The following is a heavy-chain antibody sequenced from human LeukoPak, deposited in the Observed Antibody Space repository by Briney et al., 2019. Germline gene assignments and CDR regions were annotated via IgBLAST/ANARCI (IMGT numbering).Heavy chain of an antibody. CDR1: GFTFSDYY. J-gene: IGHJ6*03. D-gene: IGHD5-18*01. CDR3: ARDEFERDTAMVNYYYYYMDV. Sequence: GGSLRLSCAASGFTFSDYYMSWIRQAPGKGLEWVSYISSSSSTIYYADSVKGRFTISRDNAKNSLYLQMNSLRAEDTAVYYCARDEFERDTAMVNYYYYYMDVWGKGTTVTVSS. V-gene: IGHV3-11*04. CDR2: ISSSSSTI.